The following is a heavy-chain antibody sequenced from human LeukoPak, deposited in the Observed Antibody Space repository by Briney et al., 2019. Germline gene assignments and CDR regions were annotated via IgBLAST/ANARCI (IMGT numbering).Heavy chain of an antibody. CDR2: IYYSGST. V-gene: IGHV4-39*02. J-gene: IGHJ4*02. D-gene: IGHD3-10*01. Sequence: SETLSLTCTVSGGSISSSSYYWGWIRQPPGKGLEWIGSIYYSGSTYYNPSLKSRVTISVDTSKNQFSLKLSSVTAADTAVYYCARDSNPRLLLWFGEPHFDYWGQGTLVTVSS. CDR3: ARDSNPRLLLWFGEPHFDY. CDR1: GGSISSSSYY.